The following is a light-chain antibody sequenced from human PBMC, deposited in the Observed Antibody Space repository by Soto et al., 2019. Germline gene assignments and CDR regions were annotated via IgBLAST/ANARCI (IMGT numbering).Light chain of an antibody. Sequence: DIQMTQSPSTLSASAGDRVTITCRASESISGWLAWYQQKPGKAPKLLIYDASTLQSGVPSRVSGSGSGTEFTLTISSLQPDDFATYYCQQSYSTPRTFGQGTKVDIK. CDR1: ESISGW. J-gene: IGKJ1*01. V-gene: IGKV1-5*01. CDR2: DAS. CDR3: QQSYSTPRT.